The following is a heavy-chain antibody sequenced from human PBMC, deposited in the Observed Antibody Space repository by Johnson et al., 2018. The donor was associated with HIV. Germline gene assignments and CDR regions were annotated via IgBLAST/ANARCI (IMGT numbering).Heavy chain of an antibody. CDR1: AFPFSDYY. J-gene: IGHJ3*02. D-gene: IGHD4-17*01. CDR3: ARRTVTALFDI. V-gene: IGHV3-11*04. Sequence: QVQLVESGGGLVKPGGSLRLSCAASAFPFSDYYMTWIRQAPGKGLEWLSFISSSGDIIRYADSVKGRFTISRYNAKNPLILQMNYLRGEDTAVSYGARRTVTALFDIWGQGTLVTVSS. CDR2: ISSSGDII.